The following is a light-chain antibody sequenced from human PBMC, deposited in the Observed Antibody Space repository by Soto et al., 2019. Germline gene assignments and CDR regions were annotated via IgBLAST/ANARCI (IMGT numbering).Light chain of an antibody. CDR1: SGSIATSY. CDR3: QSYDRSNQVV. Sequence: NFMLAQPHSVSESPGQTVTISCTRSSGSIATSYVQWYQQRPASAPTTVIYEDNQRPSGVPDRFSGSIDSSSNSASLTISGLRTEDEADYFCQSYDRSNQVVFGGGTKLTVL. CDR2: EDN. J-gene: IGLJ3*02. V-gene: IGLV6-57*04.